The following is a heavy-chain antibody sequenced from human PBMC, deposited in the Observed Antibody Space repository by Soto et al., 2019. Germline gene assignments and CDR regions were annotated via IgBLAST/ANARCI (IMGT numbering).Heavy chain of an antibody. J-gene: IGHJ3*02. V-gene: IGHV1-69*06. CDR1: GGTFSSYA. CDR2: IIPIFGTA. D-gene: IGHD6-13*01. Sequence: GASVKVSCKASGGTFSSYAISWVRQAPGQGREWMGGIIPIFGTANNAQKCQGRVTITADKDTSTAYMERSSLRTEDTAVDYLARGTLRAAAFGAFDIWGQGTMGTVSS. CDR3: ARGTLRAAAFGAFDI.